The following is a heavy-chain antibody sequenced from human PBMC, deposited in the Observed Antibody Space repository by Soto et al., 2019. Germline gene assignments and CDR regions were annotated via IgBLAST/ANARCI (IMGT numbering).Heavy chain of an antibody. Sequence: GGSLRLSXVASGFPFSSYAMSWVRQTPGKGLEWVSGISGSGGRTYYADSVKGRFTISRDNSNNTLSLQMRILRVEDTAVYFCAKGGYYSLFDIWGQGTMVTVSS. D-gene: IGHD3-16*01. CDR1: GFPFSSYA. J-gene: IGHJ3*02. CDR2: ISGSGGRT. V-gene: IGHV3-23*01. CDR3: AKGGYYSLFDI.